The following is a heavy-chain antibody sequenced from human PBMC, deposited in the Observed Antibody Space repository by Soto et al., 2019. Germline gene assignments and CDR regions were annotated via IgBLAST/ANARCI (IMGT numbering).Heavy chain of an antibody. D-gene: IGHD2-15*01. CDR3: AKDRAWAPGCSGGSCYWY. Sequence: PGGSLRLSCAASGFTFSSYAMSWVRQAPGKGLEWVSAISGSGGSTYYADSVKGRFTISRDNSKNTLYLQMNSLRAEDTAVYYCAKDRAWAPGCSGGSCYWYWGQGTLVTVSS. CDR2: ISGSGGST. V-gene: IGHV3-23*01. CDR1: GFTFSSYA. J-gene: IGHJ4*02.